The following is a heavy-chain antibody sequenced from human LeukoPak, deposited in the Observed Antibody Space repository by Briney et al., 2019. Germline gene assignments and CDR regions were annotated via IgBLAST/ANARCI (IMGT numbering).Heavy chain of an antibody. V-gene: IGHV1-2*02. Sequence: ASVKVSCKASGYTFTGYYIHWVRQAPGQGLEWMGWINPNTGATNYAQKFQGRVTMTRDTSVSTVYMELSRLRSDDTAVFYCARVGCGGDCPFDCWGQGTLVTVSS. CDR1: GYTFTGYY. D-gene: IGHD2-21*02. CDR3: ARVGCGGDCPFDC. J-gene: IGHJ4*02. CDR2: INPNTGAT.